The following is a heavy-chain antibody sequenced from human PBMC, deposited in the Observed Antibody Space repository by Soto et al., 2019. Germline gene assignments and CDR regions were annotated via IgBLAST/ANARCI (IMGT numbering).Heavy chain of an antibody. J-gene: IGHJ4*02. CDR1: GFTLSGST. V-gene: IGHV3-21*01. Sequence: GGSLRLCCAASGFTLSGSTMTWVRQAPGRGLEWISSINSASTSVYYADSVRGRFSISRDNARNLPFLQMDSLSGEDTAVYYCTRDLDDSGYLHGRYDYWGPGTLVTVSS. CDR3: TRDLDDSGYLHGRYDY. CDR2: INSASTSV. D-gene: IGHD3-22*01.